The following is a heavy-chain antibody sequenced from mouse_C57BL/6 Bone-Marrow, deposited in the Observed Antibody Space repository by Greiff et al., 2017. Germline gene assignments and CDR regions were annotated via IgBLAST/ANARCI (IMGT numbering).Heavy chain of an antibody. CDR2: INPNNGGT. CDR3: ARGWLPFDY. D-gene: IGHD2-3*01. V-gene: IGHV1-26*01. Sequence: EVQLQQSGPELVKPGASVKISCKASGYTFTDYYMNWVKQSHGKSLEWIGDINPNNGGTSYNQKFKGKATLTVDKSSSTAYMELRSLTSEDSAVYYCARGWLPFDYWGQGTTLTVSS. CDR1: GYTFTDYY. J-gene: IGHJ2*01.